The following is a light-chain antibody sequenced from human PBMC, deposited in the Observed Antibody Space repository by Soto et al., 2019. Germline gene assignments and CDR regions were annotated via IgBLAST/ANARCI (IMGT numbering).Light chain of an antibody. V-gene: IGLV2-14*01. CDR3: SSFTRSNTWV. CDR1: NSDVGGYSY. Sequence: QSALTQPASVSGSPGHSITISCTGTNSDVGGYSYVSWFQQHPGKAPKLIIYEVSNRPSGVSSRFSGSKSGNTASLTVSGLQAEDEADYYCSSFTRSNTWVIGGGTKLTVL. CDR2: EVS. J-gene: IGLJ3*02.